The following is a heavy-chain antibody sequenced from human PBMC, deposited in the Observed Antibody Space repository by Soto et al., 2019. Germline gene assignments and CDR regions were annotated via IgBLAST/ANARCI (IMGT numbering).Heavy chain of an antibody. J-gene: IGHJ4*02. CDR2: TSGSGGPT. V-gene: IGHV3-23*01. CDR1: GSPVSSYA. Sequence: PGGALRLFCAAPGSPVSSYAMSSVGQAPGKGLAWVSATSGSGGPTPYAAPVKGRFTISRDNSQDTLYLQMNGLRAEDAAVYYCAKGILHGPHDDYWGQGTLVTVSP. CDR3: AKGILHGPHDDY.